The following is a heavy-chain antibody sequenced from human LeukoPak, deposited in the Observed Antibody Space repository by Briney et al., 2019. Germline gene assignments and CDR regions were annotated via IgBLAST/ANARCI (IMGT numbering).Heavy chain of an antibody. CDR3: AKGGWLGIFQYYYMDV. D-gene: IGHD6-19*01. Sequence: SGGSLRLSCAASGFTFSSYAMSWVRQAPGKGLEWVSAISHVGGSSYYADPVKGRFTISRDNSKNLLYLQMNSLRDEDTAVYYCAKGGWLGIFQYYYMDVWGEGTTVTVSS. CDR2: ISHVGGSS. J-gene: IGHJ6*03. CDR1: GFTFSSYA. V-gene: IGHV3-23*01.